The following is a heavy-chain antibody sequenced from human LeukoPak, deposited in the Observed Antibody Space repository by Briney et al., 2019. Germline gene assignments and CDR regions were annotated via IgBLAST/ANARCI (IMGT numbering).Heavy chain of an antibody. CDR3: ARGASLHGDQSRDYFDY. CDR2: INPSGGST. Sequence: GASVTVSCKASGYTFTSYYMHWVRQAPGQGLEWMGIINPSGGSTSYAQKFQGRVTMTRDTSTSTVYMELSSLRSEDTAVYYCARGASLHGDQSRDYFDYWGQGTLVTVSS. J-gene: IGHJ4*02. CDR1: GYTFTSYY. V-gene: IGHV1-46*01. D-gene: IGHD4-17*01.